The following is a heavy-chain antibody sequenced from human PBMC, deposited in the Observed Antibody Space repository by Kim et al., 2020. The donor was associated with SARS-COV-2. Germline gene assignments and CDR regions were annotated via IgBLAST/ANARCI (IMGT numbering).Heavy chain of an antibody. CDR2: IYTSGST. CDR1: GGSISSYY. V-gene: IGHV4-4*07. CDR3: ARDHGSGSYYRGGDYYYYGMDV. J-gene: IGHJ6*02. Sequence: SETLSLTCTVSGGSISSYYWSWIRQPAGKGLEWIGRIYTSGSTNYNPSLKSRVTMSVDTSKNQFSLKLSSVTAADTAVYYCARDHGSGSYYRGGDYYYYGMDVWGQGTTVTVSS. D-gene: IGHD3-10*01.